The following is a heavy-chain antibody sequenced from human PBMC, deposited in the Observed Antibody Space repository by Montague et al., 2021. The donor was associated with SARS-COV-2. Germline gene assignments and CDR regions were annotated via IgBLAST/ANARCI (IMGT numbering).Heavy chain of an antibody. CDR1: GDSISGDNYY. J-gene: IGHJ2*01. V-gene: IGHV4-31*03. D-gene: IGHD3-10*01. CDR2: IYYTGST. Sequence: TLSLTCSVSGDSISGDNYYWTWIRQHPGMGLEWIAYIYYTGSTYYNPSLQSRLRTSIDTSKNQFSLTLTSVTAADTAIYYCARSRGWGSRVVGYLDLWGRGTLVTVSS. CDR3: ARSRGWGSRVVGYLDL.